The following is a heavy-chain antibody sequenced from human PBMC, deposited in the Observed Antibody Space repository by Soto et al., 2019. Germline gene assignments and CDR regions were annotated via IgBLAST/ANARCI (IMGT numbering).Heavy chain of an antibody. V-gene: IGHV3-9*01. CDR2: INWNSGII. J-gene: IGHJ4*02. CDR1: GFTFDDYG. D-gene: IGHD1-1*01. CDR3: ARDREAGTRGYFDY. Sequence: EVKLVESGGGLVQPGRSLRLSCAASGFTFDDYGMHWVRQAPGKGLEWVAGINWNSGIIVYADSVKVRLSISRDNAKNSLFLQMNSLRVEDTALYFCARDREAGTRGYFDYWGQGTLLTVSS.